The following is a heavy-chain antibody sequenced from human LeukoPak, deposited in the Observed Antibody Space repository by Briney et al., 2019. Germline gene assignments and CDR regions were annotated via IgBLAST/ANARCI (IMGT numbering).Heavy chain of an antibody. J-gene: IGHJ4*02. CDR3: ASSTVTSRGDY. V-gene: IGHV3-21*01. CDR2: ISSSSSYI. CDR1: GFTFSSYS. Sequence: GGSLRLSCAASGFTFSSYSMNWVRQAPGKGLEWVSSISSSSSYICYADSVKGRFTISRDNAKNSLYLQMNSLRAEDTAVYYCASSTVTSRGDYWGQGTLVTVSS. D-gene: IGHD4-17*01.